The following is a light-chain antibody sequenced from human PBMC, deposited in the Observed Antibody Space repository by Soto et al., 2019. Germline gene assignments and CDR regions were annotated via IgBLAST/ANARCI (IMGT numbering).Light chain of an antibody. Sequence: EIVLTQSPATLSLSPGERATLSCRASQSVSSYLAWYQQKPGQAPRLLIYDASNRATGIPARFSGSGSGTDFTLTISSLEPEDFAVYYCQQRVTFGPVTKVDI. CDR1: QSVSSY. CDR2: DAS. V-gene: IGKV3-11*01. CDR3: QQRVT. J-gene: IGKJ3*01.